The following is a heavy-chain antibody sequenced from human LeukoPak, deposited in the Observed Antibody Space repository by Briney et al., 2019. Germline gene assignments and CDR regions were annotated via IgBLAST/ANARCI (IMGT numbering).Heavy chain of an antibody. J-gene: IGHJ4*02. CDR3: ARVRVALALDY. Sequence: SETLSLTCTVSGGSISSYYRSWIRQPPGKGLEWIGCIYYSGSTYYNPSLKSRVTISGDTSKNQFSLKLSSVTAADTAVYYCARVRVALALDYWGQGTLVTVSS. CDR1: GGSISSYY. V-gene: IGHV4-59*12. CDR2: IYYSGST.